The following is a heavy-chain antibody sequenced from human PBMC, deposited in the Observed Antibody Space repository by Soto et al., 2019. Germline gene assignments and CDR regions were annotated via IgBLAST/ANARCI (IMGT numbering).Heavy chain of an antibody. Sequence: TLSLTCAVSGGSISSGGYSWSWIRQPPGKALEWLALIDWDDDKYYSTSLKTRLTISKDTSKNQVVLTMTNMDPVDTATYYCARTRGDDAFDIWGQGTMVT. CDR2: IDWDDDK. D-gene: IGHD3-3*01. J-gene: IGHJ3*02. CDR1: GGSISSGGYS. CDR3: ARTRGDDAFDI. V-gene: IGHV2-70*01.